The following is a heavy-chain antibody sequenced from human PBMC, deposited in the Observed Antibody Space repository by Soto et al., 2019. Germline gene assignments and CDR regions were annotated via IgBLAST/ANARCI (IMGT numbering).Heavy chain of an antibody. V-gene: IGHV4-4*02. CDR2: IYHGGST. CDR1: DSSITNDHW. J-gene: IGHJ4*02. D-gene: IGHD3-22*01. Sequence: SETLSLTCIVSDSSITNDHWWSWVRQPPGKGLEWIGEIYHGGSTNYNPSLESRITISMDKSKNQFSLNLTSVTAADTAVYYCARGPRRGGSYYVGDFWGQGTLVTVSS. CDR3: ARGPRRGGSYYVGDF.